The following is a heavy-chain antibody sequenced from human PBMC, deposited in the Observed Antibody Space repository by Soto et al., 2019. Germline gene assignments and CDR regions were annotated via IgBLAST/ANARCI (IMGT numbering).Heavy chain of an antibody. CDR1: GYTFTSYY. CDR3: AREMLTRYTRARGVDP. J-gene: IGHJ5*02. CDR2: INPSGGST. V-gene: IGHV1-46*01. Sequence: ASVKVSCKASGYTFTSYYMHWVRQAPGQGLEWMGIINPSGGSTSYAQKFQGRVTMTRDTSTSTVYMELSSLRSEDTAVYYCAREMLTRYTRARGVDPWGQGTLVTV. D-gene: IGHD3-16*02.